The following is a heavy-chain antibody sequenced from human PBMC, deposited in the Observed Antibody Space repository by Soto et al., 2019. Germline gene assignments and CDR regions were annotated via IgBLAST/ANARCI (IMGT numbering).Heavy chain of an antibody. Sequence: EVQLVESGGVLVQPGGSLRLSCAASGFTFSSYEMNWVRQAPGKGLEWVAYISSSGSTIYYADSVKGRFTISRDNAKNSLDLQMNSLRAEDTAVYYCARDKVHELMSDSGGYYYYGMDVWGQGNTVTVSS. CDR3: ARDKVHELMSDSGGYYYYGMDV. D-gene: IGHD2-8*01. J-gene: IGHJ6*02. CDR1: GFTFSSYE. CDR2: ISSSGSTI. V-gene: IGHV3-48*03.